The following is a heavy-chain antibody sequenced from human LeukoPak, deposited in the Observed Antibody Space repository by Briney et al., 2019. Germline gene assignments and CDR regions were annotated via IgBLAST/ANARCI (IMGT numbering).Heavy chain of an antibody. J-gene: IGHJ6*03. CDR3: AREGGVGPTAPPDYYSYQMDV. Sequence: ASVKVSCKASGYTFISYGITWVRQAPGRGLEWMGWISPYTTKTNYVQKLQGRVTMTTDTSTSTAYMEPRSLRSDDTAVYYCAREGGVGPTAPPDYYSYQMDVWGKGTTVTVSS. V-gene: IGHV1-18*01. CDR2: ISPYTTKT. D-gene: IGHD1-26*01. CDR1: GYTFISYG.